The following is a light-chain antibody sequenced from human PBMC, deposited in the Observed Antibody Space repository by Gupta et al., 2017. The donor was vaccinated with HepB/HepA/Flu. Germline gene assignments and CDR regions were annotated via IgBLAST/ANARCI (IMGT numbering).Light chain of an antibody. Sequence: QPVLTQPPSASGTPGQRVTISCSGSSSNIGNDNAYWYKQLPGPAPKLLIYNVNQRPSGVPERFSGSKSGTTASLAISGLRAEDEADYYCVGWDDSLSGYVFGAGTKATVL. J-gene: IGLJ1*01. CDR1: SSNIGNDN. V-gene: IGLV1-47*02. CDR3: VGWDDSLSGYV. CDR2: NVN.